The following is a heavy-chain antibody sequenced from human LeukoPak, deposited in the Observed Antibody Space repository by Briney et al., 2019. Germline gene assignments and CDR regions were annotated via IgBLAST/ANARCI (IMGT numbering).Heavy chain of an antibody. CDR2: IYPGDSDT. V-gene: IGHV5-51*01. J-gene: IGHJ6*03. D-gene: IGHD3-9*01. Sequence: GESLKISCKGSGYSFSSNWIGWVRQMPGKGLEWMGIIYPGDSDTRYSPSFQGQVTISADKSISTAYLQWSSLKASDTAMYYCARHPRYFDALTRRDYYYYMDVWGKGTTVTVSS. CDR1: GYSFSSNW. CDR3: ARHPRYFDALTRRDYYYYMDV.